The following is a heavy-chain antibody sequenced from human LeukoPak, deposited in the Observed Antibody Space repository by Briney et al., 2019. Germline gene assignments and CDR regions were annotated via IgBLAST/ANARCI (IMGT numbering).Heavy chain of an antibody. D-gene: IGHD6-13*01. CDR2: IYYSGST. V-gene: IGHV4-59*08. CDR3: ARVYGSSWLYYFDY. J-gene: IGHJ4*02. CDR1: GGSISSYY. Sequence: SETLSLTCTVSGGSISSYYWSWIRQPPGKGLGWIGYIYYSGSTKYNPSLKSRVTISVDTSKNQFSLKLSSVTAADTAVYYCARVYGSSWLYYFDYWGQGTLVTVSS.